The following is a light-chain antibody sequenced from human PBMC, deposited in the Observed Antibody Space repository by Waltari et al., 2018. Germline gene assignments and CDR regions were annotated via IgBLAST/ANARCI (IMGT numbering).Light chain of an antibody. CDR1: QTITNY. J-gene: IGKJ1*01. Sequence: DIQITQSPSSLSASVGDRVTITCRASQTITNYINWYQQKSGKAPKLLIYAASSLQSGVPSRFSGSGSGTDFTLTITSLQPEDFATYHCQQSYSTPWTFGQGTKVEIK. CDR2: AAS. V-gene: IGKV1-39*01. CDR3: QQSYSTPWT.